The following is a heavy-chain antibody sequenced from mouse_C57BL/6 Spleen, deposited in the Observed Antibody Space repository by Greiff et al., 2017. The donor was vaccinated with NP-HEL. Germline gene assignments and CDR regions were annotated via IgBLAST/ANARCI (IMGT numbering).Heavy chain of an antibody. CDR3: ASRDSSGHFDY. CDR1: GFNIKDYY. CDR2: IDPEDGET. J-gene: IGHJ2*01. D-gene: IGHD3-2*02. Sequence: EVQVVESGAELVKPGASVKLSCTASGFNIKDYYMHWVKQRTEQGLEWIGRIDPEDGETKYAPKFQGKATITADTSSNTAYLQLSSLTSEDTAVYYCASRDSSGHFDYWGQGTTLTVSS. V-gene: IGHV14-2*01.